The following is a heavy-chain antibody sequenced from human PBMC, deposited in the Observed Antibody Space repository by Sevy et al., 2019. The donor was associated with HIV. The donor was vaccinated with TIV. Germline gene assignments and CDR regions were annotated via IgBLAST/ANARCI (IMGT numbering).Heavy chain of an antibody. CDR1: GFTFSNYW. CDR2: IKQDGSEK. Sequence: GGSLRLSCAASGFTFSNYWMSWVRQAPGKGLEWVANIKQDGSEKYYVDSVKGRFTISKDKAKNSLSLQMNSLRAGDTAMYYCARDKGQGWFDPWGQGTLVTVSS. V-gene: IGHV3-7*01. CDR3: ARDKGQGWFDP. J-gene: IGHJ5*02.